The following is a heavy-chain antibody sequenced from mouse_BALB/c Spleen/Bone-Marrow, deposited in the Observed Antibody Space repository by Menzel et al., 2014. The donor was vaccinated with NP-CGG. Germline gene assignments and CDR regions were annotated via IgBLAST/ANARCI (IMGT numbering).Heavy chain of an antibody. V-gene: IGHV4-1*02. CDR3: ARMGHYGWFAY. Sequence: EVQGVESGGGLVQPGGSLKLSCAASGFAFSSFWMSWVRQAPGKGLEWIGEINPDSNTINYTPSLKDKFIISRDNAKNTLYLQMSKVRSEDTALYYCARMGHYGWFAYWGQGTLVTVSA. D-gene: IGHD1-1*01. CDR1: GFAFSSFW. CDR2: INPDSNTI. J-gene: IGHJ3*01.